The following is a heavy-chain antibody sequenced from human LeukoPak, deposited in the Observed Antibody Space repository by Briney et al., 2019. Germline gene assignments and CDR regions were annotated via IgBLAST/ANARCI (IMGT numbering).Heavy chain of an antibody. J-gene: IGHJ4*02. V-gene: IGHV1-69*01. Sequence: GSSVKVSCKASGGTFSSYAISWVRQAPGQGLEWIGGIIPIFGTANYAQKFQGRVTITADESTSTAYMELSSLRSEDTAVYYCARQGNYDSSGYYYYWGQGTLVTVSS. CDR2: IIPIFGTA. D-gene: IGHD3-22*01. CDR3: ARQGNYDSSGYYYY. CDR1: GGTFSSYA.